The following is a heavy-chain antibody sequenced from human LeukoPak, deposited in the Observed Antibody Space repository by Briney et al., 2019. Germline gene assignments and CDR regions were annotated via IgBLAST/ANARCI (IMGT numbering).Heavy chain of an antibody. V-gene: IGHV4-28*05. CDR1: GDSVSSNHW. J-gene: IGHJ4*02. CDR3: ASSVAGGGYFDH. Sequence: PSETLSLTCAVSGDSVSSNHWWGWIRQSPTKGLEWIGYIYYSGGVYYSASLKSRVTMSIDMSKNQFHLRLTSMASVDTALYYCASSVAGGGYFDHWGQGILVTVSS. CDR2: IYYSGGV. D-gene: IGHD2-15*01.